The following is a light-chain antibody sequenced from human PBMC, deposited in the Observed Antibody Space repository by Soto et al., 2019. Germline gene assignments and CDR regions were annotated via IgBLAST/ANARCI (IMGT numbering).Light chain of an antibody. Sequence: SYELTQTSSVSVAPGQTAKITCGGNNIGSKSVHWYQQKAGQAPVLVVHDDSDRPSGIPERFSGSNSANTATLPISRVEAGDEADYYCQVWESSGDQVVFAGGTKVTVL. V-gene: IGLV3-21*02. CDR1: NIGSKS. CDR2: DDS. J-gene: IGLJ2*01. CDR3: QVWESSGDQVV.